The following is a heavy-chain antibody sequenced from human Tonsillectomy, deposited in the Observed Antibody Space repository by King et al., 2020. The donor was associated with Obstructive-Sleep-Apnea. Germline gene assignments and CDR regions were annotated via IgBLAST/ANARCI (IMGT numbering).Heavy chain of an antibody. CDR2: IYPSDSDT. D-gene: IGHD3-22*01. CDR3: ARGGDYDSSGYYSY. V-gene: IGHV5-51*01. CDR1: GYSFTSYW. J-gene: IGHJ4*02. Sequence: VQLVESGAEVKKPGESLKISCKGSGYSFTSYWIGWVLQMPGKGLEWMGIIYPSDSDTSYSPSFRGQVTISADKSISTAYLQWSSLKASDTAIYYCARGGDYDSSGYYSYWGQGTLVTVSS.